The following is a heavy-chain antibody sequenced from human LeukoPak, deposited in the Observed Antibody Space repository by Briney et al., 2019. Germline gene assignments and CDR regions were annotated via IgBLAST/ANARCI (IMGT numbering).Heavy chain of an antibody. CDR2: IYYSGST. D-gene: IGHD3-22*01. J-gene: IGHJ4*02. CDR1: GGSISSGSYY. V-gene: IGHV4-39*07. CDR3: ARGQSTSYDNKTPFDY. Sequence: SETLSLTCTVSGGSISSGSYYWGWIRQPPGKGLEWIGSIYYSGSTYYNPSLKSRVTISVDTSKNQFSLKLNSVSAADTAVYYCARGQSTSYDNKTPFDYWGQGTLVTVSS.